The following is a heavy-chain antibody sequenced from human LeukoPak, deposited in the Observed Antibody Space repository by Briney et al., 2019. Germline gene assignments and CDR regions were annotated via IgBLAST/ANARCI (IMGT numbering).Heavy chain of an antibody. CDR2: IYPGDSET. CDR1: GYSFTSYW. V-gene: IGHV5-51*01. D-gene: IGHD3-10*01. J-gene: IGHJ4*02. Sequence: GESLKISCKGSGYSFTSYWIGWVRQMSGKGLEWMGIIYPGDSETRYSPSFQGQVTISADKSITTAYLQWSSLKASDTAMYYCARHSLSSYYYGSGSYYDYWGQGTLVTVSS. CDR3: ARHSLSSYYYGSGSYYDY.